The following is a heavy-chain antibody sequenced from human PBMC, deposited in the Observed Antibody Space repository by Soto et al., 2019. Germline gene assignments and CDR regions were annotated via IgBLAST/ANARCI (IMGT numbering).Heavy chain of an antibody. CDR1: GCTFSSYA. J-gene: IGHJ5*02. D-gene: IGHD6-13*01. V-gene: IGHV3-23*01. Sequence: PGGSLRLSCAASGCTFSSYAMSWVRQAPGKGLEWVSAISGSGGSTYYADSVKGRFTISRDNSKNTLYLQMNSLRAEDTAVYYCAKGPRVEYSSSHRWFDPWGQGTLVTVSS. CDR2: ISGSGGST. CDR3: AKGPRVEYSSSHRWFDP.